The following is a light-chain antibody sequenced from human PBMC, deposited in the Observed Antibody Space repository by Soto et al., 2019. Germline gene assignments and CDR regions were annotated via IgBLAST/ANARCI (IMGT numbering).Light chain of an antibody. CDR1: GSDVGGSKF. CDR3: SSYRSPTGQV. V-gene: IGLV2-14*01. CDR2: EVS. Sequence: QSVLAQPASVSGSPGQSITISCTGTGSDVGGSKFVSWYQHHPGKAPKLFISEVSHRPSGVSIRFSGSKSDNTAFLTISGLQDEDEADYYCSSYRSPTGQVFGSGTKVTVL. J-gene: IGLJ1*01.